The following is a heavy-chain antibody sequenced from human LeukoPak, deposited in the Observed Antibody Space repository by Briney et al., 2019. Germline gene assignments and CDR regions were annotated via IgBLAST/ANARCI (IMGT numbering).Heavy chain of an antibody. CDR1: GFSDSTIF. V-gene: IGHV3-53*01. CDR3: ARERGRG. J-gene: IGHJ4*02. Sequence: GSLRLSCEASGFSDSTIFMGWVRQAPGKGLEWVTIIHIGVTTHYADSVKGRFTISRDNFKNTLYLQMNRLRVEDTAVYYCARERGRGWGQGTLVTVSS. CDR2: IHIGVTT.